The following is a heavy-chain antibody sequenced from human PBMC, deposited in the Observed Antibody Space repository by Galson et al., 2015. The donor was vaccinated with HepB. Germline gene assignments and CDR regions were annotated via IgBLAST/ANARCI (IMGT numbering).Heavy chain of an antibody. D-gene: IGHD3-10*01. J-gene: IGHJ3*02. V-gene: IGHV1-18*04. CDR3: ARPGKRITMVRGGWLWYAFDI. CDR2: ISAYNGNT. Sequence: SVKVSCKASGYTFTSYGISWVRQAPGQGLEWMGWISAYNGNTNYAQKLQGRVTMTTDTSTSTAYMELRSLRSDDTAVYYCARPGKRITMVRGGWLWYAFDIWGQGTMVTVSS. CDR1: GYTFTSYG.